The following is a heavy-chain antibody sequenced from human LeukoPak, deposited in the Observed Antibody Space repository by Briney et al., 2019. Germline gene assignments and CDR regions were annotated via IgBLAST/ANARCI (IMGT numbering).Heavy chain of an antibody. CDR3: ARDGWGSYYVRLGY. D-gene: IGHD1-26*01. J-gene: IGHJ4*02. V-gene: IGHV3-9*01. CDR2: ISWNSGSI. Sequence: PGGSLRLSCAASGFTFDDYAMHWVRQAPGKGLEWVSGISWNSGSIGYADSVKGRFTISRDNSKNALYLQMNSLRAEDTAVYYCARDGWGSYYVRLGYWGQGTLVTVSS. CDR1: GFTFDDYA.